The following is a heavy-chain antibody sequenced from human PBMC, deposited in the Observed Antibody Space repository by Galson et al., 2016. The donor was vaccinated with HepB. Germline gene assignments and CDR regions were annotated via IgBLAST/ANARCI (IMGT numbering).Heavy chain of an antibody. Sequence: SVKVSCKVSGYTLTDLSMHWVRQTPRKGLEWMGGFDPEEAETIYAQKFQGRVSMTEDTSTDTAYMELSGLTSDDTAVYFCASAIGWELPFDWGQGTLVTVSS. V-gene: IGHV1-24*01. CDR1: GYTLTDLS. J-gene: IGHJ4*02. D-gene: IGHD2-15*01. CDR2: FDPEEAET. CDR3: ASAIGWELPFD.